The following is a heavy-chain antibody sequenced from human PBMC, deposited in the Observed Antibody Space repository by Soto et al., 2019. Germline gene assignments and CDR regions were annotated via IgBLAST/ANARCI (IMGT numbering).Heavy chain of an antibody. CDR2: ISGYNGNT. Sequence: GASVKVSCKASGYTFTSYGISWVRQDPGQGLEWMGWISGYNGNTNYAQKLQGRVTMTTDKSTSTAYMELRSLRSDDTAVYYCARDTTVTTSYMFDPWGQGTLVTVSS. V-gene: IGHV1-18*04. CDR1: GYTFTSYG. J-gene: IGHJ5*02. D-gene: IGHD4-17*01. CDR3: ARDTTVTTSYMFDP.